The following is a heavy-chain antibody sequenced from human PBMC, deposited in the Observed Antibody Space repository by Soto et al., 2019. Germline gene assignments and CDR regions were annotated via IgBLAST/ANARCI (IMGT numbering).Heavy chain of an antibody. J-gene: IGHJ4*02. D-gene: IGHD3-16*01. Sequence: SETLSLTCTVSGGSISSYYWNWIRQPPGKGLEWIGYIYYSGSTNYNPSLKSRVTISVDTSKNQFSLRLSSVTAADTAVYYCASSLGGYFDFWGQGTLVTVSS. CDR2: IYYSGST. V-gene: IGHV4-59*08. CDR1: GGSISSYY. CDR3: ASSLGGYFDF.